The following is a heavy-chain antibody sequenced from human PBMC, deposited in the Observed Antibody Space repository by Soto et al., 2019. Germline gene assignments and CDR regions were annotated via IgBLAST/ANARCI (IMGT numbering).Heavy chain of an antibody. CDR2: IFPADSDT. V-gene: IGHV5-51*01. CDR3: ARLGSGMDV. Sequence: PGESLKISCKGSGYSFTTSWIARVRQMPGKGLEWMGIIFPADSDTRYSPSFEGQVTFSADKSITTAYLQWSSLKASDTAMYYCARLGSGMDVWGQGTTVTVSS. CDR1: GYSFTTSW. D-gene: IGHD3-10*01. J-gene: IGHJ6*02.